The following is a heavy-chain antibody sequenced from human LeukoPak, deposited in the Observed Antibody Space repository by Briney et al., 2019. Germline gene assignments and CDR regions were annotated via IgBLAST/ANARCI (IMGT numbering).Heavy chain of an antibody. CDR2: IGSTGTDR. V-gene: IGHV3-21*01. D-gene: IGHD3-22*01. J-gene: IGHJ4*02. CDR1: GFSFSSSG. Sequence: GGSLRLSCAAPGFSFSSSGINWVRQAPGKGLEWVSSIGSTGTDRYYADSVKGRFTISRDNAKNSLYLQMNSLRAEDTAVYYCARDPGFGYDSSGYYAFDYWGQGTLVTVSS. CDR3: ARDPGFGYDSSGYYAFDY.